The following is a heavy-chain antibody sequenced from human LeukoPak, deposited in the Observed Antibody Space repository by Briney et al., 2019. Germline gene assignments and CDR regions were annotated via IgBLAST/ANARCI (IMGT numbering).Heavy chain of an antibody. CDR3: ARDLYSYPDY. CDR1: GGTFSSYA. J-gene: IGHJ4*02. D-gene: IGHD5-18*01. Sequence: ASVKVSCKASGGTFSSYAISWVRQAPGQGLEWMGWISAYNGNTNYAQKLQGRVTMTTDTSTSTAYMELRSLRSDDTAVYYCARDLYSYPDYWGQGTLVTVSS. CDR2: ISAYNGNT. V-gene: IGHV1-18*01.